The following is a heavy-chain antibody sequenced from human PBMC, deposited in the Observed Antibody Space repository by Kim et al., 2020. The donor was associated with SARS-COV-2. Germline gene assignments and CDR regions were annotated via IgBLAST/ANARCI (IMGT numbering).Heavy chain of an antibody. V-gene: IGHV4-34*01. CDR2: INHSGST. J-gene: IGHJ4*02. D-gene: IGHD2-15*01. CDR3: ARGRGYCSGGSCHNDY. Sequence: SETLSLTCAVYGGSFSGYYWSWIRQPPGKGLEWIGEINHSGSTNYNPSLKSRVTISVDTSKNQFSLKLSSVTAADTAVYYCARGRGYCSGGSCHNDYWGQGTLVTVSS. CDR1: GGSFSGYY.